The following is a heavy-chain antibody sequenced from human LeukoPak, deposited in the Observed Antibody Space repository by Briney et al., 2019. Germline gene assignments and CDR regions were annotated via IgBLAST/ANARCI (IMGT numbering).Heavy chain of an antibody. CDR1: GGSISTSTFY. J-gene: IGHJ4*02. CDR3: ARLLPQIYFGSGSDY. V-gene: IGHV4-39*01. D-gene: IGHD3-10*01. Sequence: SETLSLTCTVSGGSISTSTFYWGWIRQPPGKGLEWIGSIYNSGSTFYNPSLKSRLTISVDKSKNRFSLRMKSVTAADTAVYFCARLLPQIYFGSGSDYWGQGILVTVSS. CDR2: IYNSGST.